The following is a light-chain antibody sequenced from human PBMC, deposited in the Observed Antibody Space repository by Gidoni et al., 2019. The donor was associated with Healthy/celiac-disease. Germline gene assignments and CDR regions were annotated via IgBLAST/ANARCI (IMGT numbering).Light chain of an antibody. CDR1: QSVSSY. V-gene: IGKV3-11*01. CDR2: DAS. CDR3: QQRSNWPEYT. J-gene: IGKJ2*01. Sequence: EIVLTQSPATLSWYPGERATLSCRASQSVSSYLAWYPQKPCQAPRLLIYDASNRATGIPARFSGSGSGTDFTLTISSLEPEDFAFYYCQQRSNWPEYTFGQGTKLEIK.